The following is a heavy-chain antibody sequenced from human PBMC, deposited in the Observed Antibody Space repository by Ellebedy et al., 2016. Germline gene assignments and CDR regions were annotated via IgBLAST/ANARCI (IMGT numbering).Heavy chain of an antibody. D-gene: IGHD3-3*01. CDR2: IYYSGST. V-gene: IGHV4-61*08. J-gene: IGHJ4*02. CDR1: GGSISSGGYY. CDR3: ARVTIFGVVIWYFDY. Sequence: SETLSLTXAVSGGSISSGGYYWSWIRQHPGKGLEWIGYIYYSGSTNYNPSLKSRVTISVDTSKNQFSLKLSSVTAADTAVYYCARVTIFGVVIWYFDYWGQGTLVTVSS.